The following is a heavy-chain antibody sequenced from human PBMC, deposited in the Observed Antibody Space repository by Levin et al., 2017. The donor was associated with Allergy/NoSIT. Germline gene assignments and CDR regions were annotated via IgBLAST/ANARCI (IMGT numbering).Heavy chain of an antibody. CDR2: ITSDGNNK. Sequence: PGGSLRLSCEASGLSFSSFGMHWVRQAPGKGLEWVALITSDGNNKYLADSVKGRFSISRDNSKNTLYLQTNSLRAEDMAVYYCASRGDMDAWGQGTTVTVSS. V-gene: IGHV3-30*03. J-gene: IGHJ6*02. CDR1: GLSFSSFG. CDR3: ASRGDMDA.